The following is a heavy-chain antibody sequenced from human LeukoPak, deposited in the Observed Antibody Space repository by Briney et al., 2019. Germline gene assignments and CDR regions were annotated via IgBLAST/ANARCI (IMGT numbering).Heavy chain of an antibody. CDR1: GASISPYY. V-gene: IGHV4-59*08. Sequence: PSETLSLTCSVSGASISPYYWVWIRQPPGKGLEWIGYVFYNGRTSYNPSLKSRVTISADTSKNQFSLKMNSVTAADTAVYYCARYVGATFAYYFDYWGQGTLVTVSS. D-gene: IGHD1-26*01. CDR2: VFYNGRT. J-gene: IGHJ4*02. CDR3: ARYVGATFAYYFDY.